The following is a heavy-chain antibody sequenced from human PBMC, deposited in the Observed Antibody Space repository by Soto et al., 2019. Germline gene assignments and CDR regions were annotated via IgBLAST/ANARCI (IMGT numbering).Heavy chain of an antibody. Sequence: SETLSLTCTVSGGSISSSSYYWGWIRQPPGKGLEWIGSIYYSGSTYYNPSLKSRVTIPVDTSKNQFSLKLSSVTAADTAVYYCARPGDYGSGSYYDYWGQGTLVTVSS. CDR2: IYYSGST. D-gene: IGHD3-10*01. CDR3: ARPGDYGSGSYYDY. V-gene: IGHV4-39*01. J-gene: IGHJ4*02. CDR1: GGSISSSSYY.